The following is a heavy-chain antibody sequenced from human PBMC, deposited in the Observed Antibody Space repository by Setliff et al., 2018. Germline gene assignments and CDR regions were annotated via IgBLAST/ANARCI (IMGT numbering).Heavy chain of an antibody. CDR1: GYTLISYG. V-gene: IGHV1-18*01. Sequence: ASVKVSCKTSGYTLISYGLSWMRQAPGQGLEWMGWISGYNGNTEYAQNLQGRVTMTMDPSTSTAYMELRSLTSDDTAVYYCARVPRLGWLLQTFDSWGQGTLVTVSS. J-gene: IGHJ4*02. CDR2: ISGYNGNT. CDR3: ARVPRLGWLLQTFDS. D-gene: IGHD3-16*01.